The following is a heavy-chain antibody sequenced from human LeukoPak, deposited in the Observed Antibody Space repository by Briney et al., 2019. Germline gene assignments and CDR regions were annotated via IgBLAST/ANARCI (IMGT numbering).Heavy chain of an antibody. CDR3: AREGISYCDIFTRYHYGMDV. V-gene: IGHV4-59*01. J-gene: IGHJ6*02. Sequence: SETLSLTCTVSGGSISSYYWSWIRQPPGKGLEWIGYIYYSGSTNYNPSLKSRVTISVDTSKNQFSLKLSSVTAADTAVYYCAREGISYCDIFTRYHYGMDVWGQGTTVTVSS. CDR2: IYYSGST. D-gene: IGHD3-9*01. CDR1: GGSISSYY.